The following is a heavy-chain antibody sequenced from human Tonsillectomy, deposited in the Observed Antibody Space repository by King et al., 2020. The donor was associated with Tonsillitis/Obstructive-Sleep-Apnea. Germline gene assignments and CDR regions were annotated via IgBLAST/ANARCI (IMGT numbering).Heavy chain of an antibody. D-gene: IGHD2-21*01. CDR1: GFTFSSYD. CDR2: IGTAGDT. Sequence: VQLVESGGGLVQPGGSLRLSCAASGFTFSSYDMHWVRQATGKGLEWVSAIGTAGDTYYPGSVKGRFTISRENAKNSLYLQMNSLRAGDTAVYYCARGVVVIGSYWYFDLWGRGTLVTVSS. V-gene: IGHV3-13*04. J-gene: IGHJ2*01. CDR3: ARGVVVIGSYWYFDL.